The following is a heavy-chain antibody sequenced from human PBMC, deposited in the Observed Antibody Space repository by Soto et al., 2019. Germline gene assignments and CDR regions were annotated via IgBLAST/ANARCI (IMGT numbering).Heavy chain of an antibody. CDR3: ARVSIAADGPFIDH. D-gene: IGHD6-25*01. Sequence: PSETLSLTCTVSGGSTSSGNYYWSWIRQPPGKGLEWIGYIFHTGSTYFNPSLRSRVSISIDTSKSHFSLKLTSVTAADTAMFYCARVSIAADGPFIDHWGQGALVTVSS. CDR1: GGSTSSGNYY. CDR2: IFHTGST. J-gene: IGHJ4*02. V-gene: IGHV4-30-4*01.